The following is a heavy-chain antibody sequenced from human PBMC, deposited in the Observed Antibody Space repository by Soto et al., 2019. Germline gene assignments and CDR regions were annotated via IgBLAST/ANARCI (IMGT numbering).Heavy chain of an antibody. CDR1: GFTFDDYA. J-gene: IGHJ4*02. Sequence: EVQLVESGGGLVQPGRSLRLSCAASGFTFDDYAMHWVRQAPGKGLEWVSGISWNSGSIGYADSVKGRFTISRDNAKNSLYLQMNSLRAEDTALYYCAKDRSPASVADFDYWGQGTLVTVSS. D-gene: IGHD2-15*01. CDR3: AKDRSPASVADFDY. CDR2: ISWNSGSI. V-gene: IGHV3-9*01.